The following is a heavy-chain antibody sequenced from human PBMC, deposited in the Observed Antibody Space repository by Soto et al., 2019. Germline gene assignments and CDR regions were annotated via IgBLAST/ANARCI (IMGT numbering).Heavy chain of an antibody. CDR1: DDSITGGGYF. Sequence: QVQLQESGPGLVKPSQTLTLTCTVSDDSITGGGYFWTWIRQLPGKGLEWLGSTYYRGNTFYNPSLTSRGTISLDPSKGCVARRVASGTAADKDIYFGARGGSGTYHVWGQGTLVIVSS. CDR2: TYYRGNT. D-gene: IGHD3-10*01. V-gene: IGHV4-31*02. J-gene: IGHJ4*02. CDR3: ARGGSGTYHV.